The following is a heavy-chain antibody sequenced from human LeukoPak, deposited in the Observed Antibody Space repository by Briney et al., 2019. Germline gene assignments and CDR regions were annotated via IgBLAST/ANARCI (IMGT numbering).Heavy chain of an antibody. CDR3: ARGVVVVTGRLDP. CDR1: GGSFSGYY. Sequence: SETLSLTCAVYGGSFSGYYWSWIRQPPGKGLEWIGEINHSGSTNYNPSLKSRVTISVDTSKNQFSLKLSSVTAADTAVYYCARGVVVVTGRLDPWGQGTLVTVSS. J-gene: IGHJ5*02. CDR2: INHSGST. D-gene: IGHD2-21*02. V-gene: IGHV4-34*01.